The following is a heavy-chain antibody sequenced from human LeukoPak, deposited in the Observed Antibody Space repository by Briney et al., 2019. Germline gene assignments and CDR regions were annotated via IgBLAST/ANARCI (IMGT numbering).Heavy chain of an antibody. CDR1: GFTVSSNY. J-gene: IGHJ2*01. D-gene: IGHD3-10*01. Sequence: GGSLRLSCAASGFTVSSNYMSWVRQAPGKGLEWVSVIYSGGSTYYADSVKGRFTISRDNSKNTLYLQMNSLRAEDTAVYYCAREYYYGSGNFYDLWGRGTLATVSS. V-gene: IGHV3-53*01. CDR2: IYSGGST. CDR3: AREYYYGSGNFYDL.